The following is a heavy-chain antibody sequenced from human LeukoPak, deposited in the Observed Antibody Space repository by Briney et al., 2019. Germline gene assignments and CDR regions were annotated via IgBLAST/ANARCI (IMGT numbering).Heavy chain of an antibody. CDR1: GYTFTGYY. CDR2: ISPNTGDT. J-gene: IGHJ4*02. V-gene: IGHV1-2*02. CDR3: ARPTQDY. Sequence: ASVKVSCKTSGYTFTGYYLHWVRQAPGQGLEWMGWISPNTGDTSYAQKFQGRVTLTRDTSISTAYMELNSLGSDDTAVYYCARPTQDYWGLGTLVTVSS.